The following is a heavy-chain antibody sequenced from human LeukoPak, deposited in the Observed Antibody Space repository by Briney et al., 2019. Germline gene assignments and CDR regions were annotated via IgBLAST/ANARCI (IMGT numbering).Heavy chain of an antibody. CDR3: ARDRITMVRGALRYYGMDV. Sequence: SETLSLTCTVSGGSINNYYWSWIRQPPGKGLEWIGYIYDSGSTNYNPSLQSRVTISVDTSKNQFSLKLNSVTAADTAVYYCARDRITMVRGALRYYGMDVWGQGTTVTVSS. D-gene: IGHD3-10*01. CDR1: GGSINNYY. J-gene: IGHJ6*02. CDR2: IYDSGST. V-gene: IGHV4-59*01.